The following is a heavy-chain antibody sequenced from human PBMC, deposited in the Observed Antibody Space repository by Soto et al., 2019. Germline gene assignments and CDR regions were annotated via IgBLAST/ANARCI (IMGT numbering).Heavy chain of an antibody. J-gene: IGHJ6*02. D-gene: IGHD2-15*01. Sequence: QVQLQESGPGLVKPSETLSLTCTVSGGSISSYYWSWIRQPPGKGLEWIGYIYYSGSTNYNPSLKSQVTIPVDTSKNQFSLKLSSVTAADTAVYYCAGGYCSGGSCYSGYGMDVWGQGTTVTVSS. V-gene: IGHV4-59*08. CDR1: GGSISSYY. CDR2: IYYSGST. CDR3: AGGYCSGGSCYSGYGMDV.